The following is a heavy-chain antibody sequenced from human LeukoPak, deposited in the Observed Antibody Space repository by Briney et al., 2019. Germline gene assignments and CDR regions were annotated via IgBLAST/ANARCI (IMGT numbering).Heavy chain of an antibody. J-gene: IGHJ4*01. CDR1: GASIIGSY. CDR3: AAPPRAGASPPYDF. Sequence: SETLSLTCTVSGASIIGSYCSWIRQPPGEGLEWIGYIDHSGSTNYRPSLRGRVTLSVDTSKNQFSLKVNSVTAADTAVYYCAAPPRAGASPPYDFWGHGTLVTVSS. V-gene: IGHV4-59*01. D-gene: IGHD1-26*01. CDR2: IDHSGST.